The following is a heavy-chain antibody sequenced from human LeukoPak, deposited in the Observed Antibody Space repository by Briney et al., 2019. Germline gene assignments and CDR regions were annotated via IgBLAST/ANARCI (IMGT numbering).Heavy chain of an antibody. J-gene: IGHJ4*02. CDR2: INHSGST. D-gene: IGHD6-19*01. CDR3: ARGQGGWYRH. Sequence: SETLSLTCAVYGGSFSGYYWSWIRQPPGKGLEWIGEINHSGSTNYNPSLKSRVTISVDTSKNQFSLKLSSVTAADTAVYYCARGQGGWYRHWGQGTLVNVSS. CDR1: GGSFSGYY. V-gene: IGHV4-34*01.